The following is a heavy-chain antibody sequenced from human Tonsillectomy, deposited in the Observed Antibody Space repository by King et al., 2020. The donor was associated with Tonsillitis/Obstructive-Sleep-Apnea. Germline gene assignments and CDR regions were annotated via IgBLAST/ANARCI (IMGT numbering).Heavy chain of an antibody. CDR3: ARELRVVRIFDAFDI. D-gene: IGHD3-10*01. CDR1: GFTFSGYW. J-gene: IGHJ3*02. Sequence: VQLVESGGGLVQPGGSLRLSCAASGFTFSGYWMSWVRQAPGKGLEWVANIKEDGSETHYVDSVKGRFTISRDNVKNSLSLQMNSLRAEDTAVYYCARELRVVRIFDAFDIWGQGTMVTVS. V-gene: IGHV3-7*03. CDR2: IKEDGSET.